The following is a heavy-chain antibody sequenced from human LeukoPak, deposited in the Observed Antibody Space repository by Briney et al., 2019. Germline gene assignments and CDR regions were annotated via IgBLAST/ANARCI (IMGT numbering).Heavy chain of an antibody. CDR2: VDPEDGEA. V-gene: IGHV1-69-2*01. J-gene: IGHJ4*02. D-gene: IGHD3-3*01. Sequence: ASVKVSCKVSGYTFTDYYMHWVQQAPGKGLEWMGLVDPEDGEAIYAEKFQGRVTITADTSTDTAYMELSSLRSEDTAVYYCATARKEMYDFWSGYYIGYWGQGTLVTVSS. CDR3: ATARKEMYDFWSGYYIGY. CDR1: GYTFTDYY.